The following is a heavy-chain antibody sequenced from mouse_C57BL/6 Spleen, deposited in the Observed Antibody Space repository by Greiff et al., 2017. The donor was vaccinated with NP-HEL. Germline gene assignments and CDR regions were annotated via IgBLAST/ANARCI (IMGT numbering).Heavy chain of an antibody. V-gene: IGHV1-7*01. CDR1: GYTFTSYW. CDR3: ARGSFYYDYDVDY. J-gene: IGHJ4*01. CDR2: INPSSGYT. D-gene: IGHD2-4*01. Sequence: QVQLQQSGAELAKPGASVKLSCKASGYTFTSYWMHWVKQRPGQGLEWIGYINPSSGYTKYNQKFKDKATLTADQSSSTAYMQLSSLTYEDSAVYYCARGSFYYDYDVDYWGQGTSVTVSS.